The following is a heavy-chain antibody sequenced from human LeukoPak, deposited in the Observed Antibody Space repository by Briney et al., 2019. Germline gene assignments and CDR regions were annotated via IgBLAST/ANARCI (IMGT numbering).Heavy chain of an antibody. CDR2: IDPSDSYT. CDR3: ATGASKVTTDFANY. D-gene: IGHD4-17*01. Sequence: GESLTISCKASGSSFTNYWISWVRQMPGKGLEWMGRIDPSDSYTKYSPSFEGHVTISVDKSISTAFLQWNSLKASDNAMYYCATGASKVTTDFANYWGQGTQVAVSS. J-gene: IGHJ4*02. CDR1: GSSFTNYW. V-gene: IGHV5-10-1*01.